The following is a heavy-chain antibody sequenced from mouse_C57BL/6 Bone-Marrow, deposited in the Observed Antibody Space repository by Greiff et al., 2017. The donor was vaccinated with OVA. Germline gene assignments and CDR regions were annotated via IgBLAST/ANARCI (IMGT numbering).Heavy chain of an antibody. D-gene: IGHD4-1*01. CDR1: GYTFTDYE. V-gene: IGHV1-15*01. CDR3: TRHWDRAWFAY. J-gene: IGHJ3*01. Sequence: VQLQQSGAELVRPGASVTLSCKASGYTFTDYEMHWVKQTPVHGLEWIGAIDPETGGTAYNQKFKGKAILTADKSSSTAYMELRSLTSEDSAVYYCTRHWDRAWFAYWGQGTLVTVSA. CDR2: IDPETGGT.